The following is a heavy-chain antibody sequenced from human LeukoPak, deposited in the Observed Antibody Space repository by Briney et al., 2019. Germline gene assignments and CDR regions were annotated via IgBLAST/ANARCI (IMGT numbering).Heavy chain of an antibody. CDR2: IDWNSGRI. J-gene: IGHJ6*02. CDR1: GFTIHDHA. D-gene: IGHD2-2*01. V-gene: IGHV3-9*01. CDR3: GKDVPAGGLDV. Sequence: GGSLRLSCVGSGFTIHDHAMQWVRQAPGKDLEWVSGIDWNSGRIGYADSVKGRFTISRDIAKNSLYLQMNSLRAEDTALYYCGKDVPAGGLDVWGQGTTVTVSS.